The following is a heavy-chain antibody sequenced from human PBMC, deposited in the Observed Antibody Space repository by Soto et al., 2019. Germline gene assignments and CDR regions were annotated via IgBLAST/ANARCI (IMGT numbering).Heavy chain of an antibody. D-gene: IGHD3-9*01. Sequence: SETLSLTCTVSGGSISSGGYYWSWIRQHPGKGLEWIGYIYYSGSTNYNPSLKSRVTISVDTSKNQFSLKLSSVTAADTAVYYCARAGYYDILTGYYYGYYYYGMDVWGQGTTVTVSS. V-gene: IGHV4-61*08. CDR1: GGSISSGGYY. CDR2: IYYSGST. J-gene: IGHJ6*02. CDR3: ARAGYYDILTGYYYGYYYYGMDV.